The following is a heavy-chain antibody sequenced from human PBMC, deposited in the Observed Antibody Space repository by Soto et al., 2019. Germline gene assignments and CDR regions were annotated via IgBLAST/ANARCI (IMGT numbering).Heavy chain of an antibody. D-gene: IGHD3-22*01. V-gene: IGHV6-1*01. Sequence: PSQTLSLTCAVSGDSVSRNSAAWNWIRQSPSRGLEWLGRTYYRSKWYNDYAVYVKSRISINPDTSKNQFSLQLNSVTPEDTAVYYCARKVPYYDSSGYFSHFYGMDVWGQGTTVTVSS. CDR1: GDSVSRNSAA. CDR3: ARKVPYYDSSGYFSHFYGMDV. CDR2: TYYRSKWYN. J-gene: IGHJ6*02.